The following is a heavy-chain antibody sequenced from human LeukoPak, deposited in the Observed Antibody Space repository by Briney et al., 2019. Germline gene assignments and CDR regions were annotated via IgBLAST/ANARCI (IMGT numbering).Heavy chain of an antibody. Sequence: GGSLRLSCAASGFTFSNAWMSWVRQAPGKGLEWVSSISSSSSYIYYADSVKGRFTISRDNAKNSLYLQMNSLRAEDTAVYYCARGSWYYYGSSYYYYYYMDVWGKGTTVTISS. J-gene: IGHJ6*03. V-gene: IGHV3-21*04. CDR3: ARGSWYYYGSSYYYYYYMDV. CDR2: ISSSSSYI. D-gene: IGHD3-10*01. CDR1: GFTFSNAW.